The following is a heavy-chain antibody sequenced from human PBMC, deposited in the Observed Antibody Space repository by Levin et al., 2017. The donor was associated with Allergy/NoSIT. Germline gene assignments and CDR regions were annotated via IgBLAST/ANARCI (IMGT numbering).Heavy chain of an antibody. CDR1: GGTFSSYA. CDR2: IIPIFGTA. V-gene: IGHV1-69*13. D-gene: IGHD5-12*01. CDR3: ARVNSGSSRPFDY. J-gene: IGHJ4*02. Sequence: ASVKVSCKASGGTFSSYAISWVRQAPGQGLEWMGGIIPIFGTANYAQKFQGRVTITADESTSTAYMELSSLRSEDTAVYYCARVNSGSSRPFDYWGQGTLVTVSS.